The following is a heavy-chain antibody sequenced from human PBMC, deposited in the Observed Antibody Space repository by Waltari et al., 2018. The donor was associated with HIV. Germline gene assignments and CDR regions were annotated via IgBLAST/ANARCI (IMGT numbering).Heavy chain of an antibody. V-gene: IGHV1-8*01. CDR3: ARGKGRIQLSGRRGAFDI. CDR1: GYTFTSYD. D-gene: IGHD5-18*01. CDR2: RNPKSGNT. Sequence: QVQLVQSGAEVKKPGASVKVSGQSPGYTFTSYDLNWVRETTGHGLEGMGWRNPKSGNTGYAQKFQGRVTMTMNTSISTAYMELSSLRSEDTAVYYCARGKGRIQLSGRRGAFDIWGQGKMVTVSS. J-gene: IGHJ3*02.